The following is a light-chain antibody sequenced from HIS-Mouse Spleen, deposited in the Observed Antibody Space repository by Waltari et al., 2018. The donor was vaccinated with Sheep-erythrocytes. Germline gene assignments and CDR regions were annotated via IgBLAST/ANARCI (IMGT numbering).Light chain of an antibody. V-gene: IGLV2-23*01. J-gene: IGLJ3*02. CDR1: SSAVGSYNL. CDR2: EGS. Sequence: QSALTQPASVSGSPGPSITISCPGPSSAVGSYNLVSWYQHHPGKAPKLMMYEGSKRPSGVSNRFSGSKSGNTASLTISGLQAEDEADYYCCSYAGSSTWVFGGGTKLTVL. CDR3: CSYAGSSTWV.